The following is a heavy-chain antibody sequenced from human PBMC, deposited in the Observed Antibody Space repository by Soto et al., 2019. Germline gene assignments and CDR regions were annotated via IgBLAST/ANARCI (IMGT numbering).Heavy chain of an antibody. V-gene: IGHV3-30*18. Sequence: GGSLRLSCAASGFTFSSYGMHWVRQAPGKGLEWVAVISYDGSNKYYADSVKGRFTISRDNSKNTLYLQMNSLRAEDTAVYYCAKEGIAARFYVGWFDPWGQGTLVTVSS. D-gene: IGHD6-6*01. CDR1: GFTFSSYG. CDR2: ISYDGSNK. CDR3: AKEGIAARFYVGWFDP. J-gene: IGHJ5*02.